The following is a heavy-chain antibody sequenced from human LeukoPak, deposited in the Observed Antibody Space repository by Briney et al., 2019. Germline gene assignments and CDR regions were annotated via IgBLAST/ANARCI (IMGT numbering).Heavy chain of an antibody. D-gene: IGHD2-15*01. CDR1: GFTFSSYS. J-gene: IGHJ4*02. Sequence: GGSLRLSCAASGFTFSSYSMNWVRQAPGKGLEWVSSISSSSSYIYYADSVKGRFTISRDNAKNSLYLQMNSLRAEDTAVYYCARDCGGGSCSFDYWGQGTLVTVSS. CDR3: ARDCGGGSCSFDY. V-gene: IGHV3-21*01. CDR2: ISSSSSYI.